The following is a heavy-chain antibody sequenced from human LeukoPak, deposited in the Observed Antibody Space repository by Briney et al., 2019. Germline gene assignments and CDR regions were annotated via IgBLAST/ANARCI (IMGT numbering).Heavy chain of an antibody. J-gene: IGHJ4*02. D-gene: IGHD2-15*01. V-gene: IGHV1-69*04. CDR2: IIPIFGIA. Sequence: SVKVSCKASGGTFSSYAISWVRQVPGQGLEWMGRIIPIFGIANYAQKFQGRVTITADKSTSTAYMELSSLRSGDTAVYYCARDSDCSGGSCFPYFDYWGQGTLVTVSS. CDR3: ARDSDCSGGSCFPYFDY. CDR1: GGTFSSYA.